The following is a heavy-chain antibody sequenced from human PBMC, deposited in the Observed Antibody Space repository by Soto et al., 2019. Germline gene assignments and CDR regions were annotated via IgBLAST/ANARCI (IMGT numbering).Heavy chain of an antibody. Sequence: PSETLSLTCTVSGGSISSGGYYWTWIRQHPGKGLEWIGYIYYSGITYYNPSLKSRVTISVDTSKNQFSLKLSSVTAADTAVYYCATIAHGSGSYDYWGQGTLVTVSS. D-gene: IGHD3-10*01. CDR3: ATIAHGSGSYDY. J-gene: IGHJ4*02. CDR1: GGSISSGGYY. V-gene: IGHV4-31*03. CDR2: IYYSGIT.